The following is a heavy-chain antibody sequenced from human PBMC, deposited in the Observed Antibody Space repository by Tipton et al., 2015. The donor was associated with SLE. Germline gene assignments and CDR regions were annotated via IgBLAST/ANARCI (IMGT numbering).Heavy chain of an antibody. CDR2: ISKGGTT. CDR1: GDSISSDDYY. D-gene: IGHD2-8*01. J-gene: IGHJ6*02. V-gene: IGHV4-30-4*08. Sequence: TLSLTCSVSGDSISSDDYYWSWIRQHPGKGLEWIGHISKGGTTLYNPSLKSRVIIAVDTAKNQFSLKLTSVTAADTAVYYCARGMLTWRGAIVGVDVWGQGTTVNVSS. CDR3: ARGMLTWRGAIVGVDV.